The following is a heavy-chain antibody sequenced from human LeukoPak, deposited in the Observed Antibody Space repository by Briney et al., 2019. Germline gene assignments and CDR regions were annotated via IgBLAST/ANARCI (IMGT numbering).Heavy chain of an antibody. D-gene: IGHD6-13*01. V-gene: IGHV4-34*01. J-gene: IGHJ6*03. CDR2: INHSGST. Sequence: ASETLSLTCAVYGGSFSGYYWSWIRQPPGKGLEWIGEINHSGSTNYNPSLESRVTIPVDTSKNQFSLKLSSVTAADTAVYYCARTRSPPTYSSSWSYYYYYYYMDVWGKGTTITISS. CDR1: GGSFSGYY. CDR3: ARTRSPPTYSSSWSYYYYYYYMDV.